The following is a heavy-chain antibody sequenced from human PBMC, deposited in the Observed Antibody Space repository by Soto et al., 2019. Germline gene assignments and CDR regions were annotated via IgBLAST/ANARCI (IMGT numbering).Heavy chain of an antibody. V-gene: IGHV3-23*01. CDR3: AAEGTVTTGMDV. D-gene: IGHD4-17*01. J-gene: IGHJ6*02. Sequence: PGGSLRLSCAASGFTFSSYAMHWVRQAPGKGLEWVSAISPNGDATYYADSVKGRFTISRDNSKNTLYLQMNGLRADDTAVYYCAAEGTVTTGMDVWGQGTTVTVSS. CDR1: GFTFSSYA. CDR2: ISPNGDAT.